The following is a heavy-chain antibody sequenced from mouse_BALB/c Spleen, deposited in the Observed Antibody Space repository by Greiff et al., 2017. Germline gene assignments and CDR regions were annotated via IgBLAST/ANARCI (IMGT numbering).Heavy chain of an antibody. Sequence: EVKLVESGPGLVKPSQSLSLTCTVTGYSITSDYAWNWIRQFPGNKLEWMGYISYSGSTSYNPSLKSRISITRDTSKNQFFLQLNSVTTEDTATYYCARGRTIAYWGQGTLVTVSA. V-gene: IGHV3-2*02. J-gene: IGHJ3*01. CDR3: ARGRTIAY. CDR2: ISYSGST. D-gene: IGHD2-13*01. CDR1: GYSITSDYA.